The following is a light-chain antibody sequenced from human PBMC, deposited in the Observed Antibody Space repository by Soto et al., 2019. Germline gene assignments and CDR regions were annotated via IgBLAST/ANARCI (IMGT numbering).Light chain of an antibody. CDR2: DAS. Sequence: DIQMTQSPSTLSASVGDRVTITCRASQSISSWLAWYQQKPGKAPKLLIYDASSLESGVPSRFSGXXXXXXXXXTISSLQPDDFATYYCQQYNSYSYTFGQGTKLEIK. V-gene: IGKV1-5*01. CDR1: QSISSW. CDR3: QQYNSYSYT. J-gene: IGKJ2*01.